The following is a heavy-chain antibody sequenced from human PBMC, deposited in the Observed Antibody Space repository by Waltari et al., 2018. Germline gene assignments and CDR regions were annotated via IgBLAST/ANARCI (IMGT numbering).Heavy chain of an antibody. D-gene: IGHD5-12*01. J-gene: IGHJ3*01. CDR2: ISYSGAT. Sequence: GWIRQPPGKGPEWTGTISYSGATYNNPSLKSRVTISVDTFKNQYSLKLTSVTAADTAVYYCATYIGASIGTAAFDVWGQGTTVTVSS. CDR3: ATYIGASIGTAAFDV. V-gene: IGHV4-39*01.